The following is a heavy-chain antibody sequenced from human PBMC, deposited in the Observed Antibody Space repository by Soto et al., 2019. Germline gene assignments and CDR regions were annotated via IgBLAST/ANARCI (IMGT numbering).Heavy chain of an antibody. J-gene: IGHJ6*02. CDR2: IYYTGST. CDR1: GGSISSFY. CDR3: ARDPSRSRAGYYGMDV. Sequence: SETLSLTCTVSGGSISSFYWSWIRQPPGKGLEWIGYIYYTGSTNYNPSLKSRVTISVDTSKKQFSLKLSSVTAADTAVYCCARDPSRSRAGYYGMDVWGQGTSVTVSS. V-gene: IGHV4-59*01. D-gene: IGHD6-6*01.